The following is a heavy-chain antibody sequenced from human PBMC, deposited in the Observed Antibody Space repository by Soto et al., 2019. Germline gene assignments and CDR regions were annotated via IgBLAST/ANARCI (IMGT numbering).Heavy chain of an antibody. V-gene: IGHV4-39*07. Sequence: PSETLSLTCTVSGGSISSSSYYWGWIRQPPGKGLEWIGSIYYSGNTYYNPSLRSRVTISVDRSKNEFSLNLRSVTAADTAMYYCARYDSSGDFDYWGQGTLVTVSS. CDR1: GGSISSSSYY. J-gene: IGHJ4*02. CDR3: ARYDSSGDFDY. D-gene: IGHD3-22*01. CDR2: IYYSGNT.